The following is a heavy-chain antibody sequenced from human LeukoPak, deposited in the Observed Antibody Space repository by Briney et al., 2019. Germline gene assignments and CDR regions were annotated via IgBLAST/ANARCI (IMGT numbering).Heavy chain of an antibody. Sequence: GGSLRLSCTASGFTFGDYAMSWFRQAPGKGLECVGFIRSKAYGGTTEYAASVKGRFTISRDDSKSIAYLQMNSLKTEDTAVYYCTRDSESGYSSSFVDYWGQGTLVTVSS. CDR1: GFTFGDYA. J-gene: IGHJ4*02. V-gene: IGHV3-49*03. CDR3: TRDSESGYSSSFVDY. D-gene: IGHD6-13*01. CDR2: IRSKAYGGTT.